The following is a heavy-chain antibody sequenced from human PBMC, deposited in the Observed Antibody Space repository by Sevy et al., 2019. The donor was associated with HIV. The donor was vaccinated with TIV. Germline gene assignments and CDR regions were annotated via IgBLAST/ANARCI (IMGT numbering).Heavy chain of an antibody. CDR3: ARRNDFDI. V-gene: IGHV4-59*08. CDR1: GGSINSDH. CDR2: VYYTGGT. J-gene: IGHJ3*02. Sequence: SETLSLTCTVSGGSINSDHWNWIRQPPGKGLEWIGYVYYTGGTNYNPSLKNRVSISVDRTNNQFSLKLTSVTAAETAVYYCARRNDFDIWGQGTMVTVSS.